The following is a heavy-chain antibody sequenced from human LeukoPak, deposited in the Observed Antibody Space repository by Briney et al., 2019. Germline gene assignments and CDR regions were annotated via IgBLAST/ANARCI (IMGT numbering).Heavy chain of an antibody. CDR2: IYYSGST. CDR1: GGSISSYY. CDR3: ARQGSYGYNWFDP. D-gene: IGHD5-18*01. Sequence: SETLSLTCTVSGGSISSYYWSWIRQPPGKGLEWIGYIYYSGSTNYNPSLKSRVTISVDTSKNQFSLKLSSVTAADTAVYYCARQGSYGYNWFDPWGQGTLVTVSS. J-gene: IGHJ5*02. V-gene: IGHV4-59*08.